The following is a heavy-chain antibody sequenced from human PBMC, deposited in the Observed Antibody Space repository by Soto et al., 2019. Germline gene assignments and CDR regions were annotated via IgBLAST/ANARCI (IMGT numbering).Heavy chain of an antibody. D-gene: IGHD6-13*01. J-gene: IGHJ6*02. CDR1: GFTFSSYA. V-gene: IGHV3-23*01. CDR2: ISGSGGST. CDR3: AKDPKQQLAPDHSYYYGMDV. Sequence: EVQLLESGGGLVQPGGSLRLSCAASGFTFSSYAMSWVRQAPGKGLEWVSAISGSGGSTYYADSVKGRFTISRDNSKNTLYLQMNSLRAGDTAVYYCAKDPKQQLAPDHSYYYGMDVLGQGTTVTVSS.